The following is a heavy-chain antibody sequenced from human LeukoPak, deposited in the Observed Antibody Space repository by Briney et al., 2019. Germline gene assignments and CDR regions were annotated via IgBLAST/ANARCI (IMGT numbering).Heavy chain of an antibody. D-gene: IGHD3-16*01. CDR2: INERATII. V-gene: IGHV3-74*01. Sequence: GGSLRLSCAASGFTFSNYWTHWVRQAPGKGLEWVSRINERATIISYADSVKGRFTISRENARNTLYLQMNSLTAEDTAVYYCVRDLILVWTPGDDFDHWGQGTLVTVSS. CDR3: VRDLILVWTPGDDFDH. J-gene: IGHJ4*02. CDR1: GFTFSNYW.